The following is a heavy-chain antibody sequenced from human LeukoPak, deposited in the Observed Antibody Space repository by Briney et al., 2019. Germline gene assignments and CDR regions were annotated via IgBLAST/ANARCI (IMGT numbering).Heavy chain of an antibody. CDR3: ARQGDGSYFDY. Sequence: GGSLRLSCAASGFTFSSYSMNWVRQAPGKGLEWVSSISSSSSYIYYADSVKGRFTISRDNAKNSLYLQMNSLRAEDTAVYYCARQGDGSYFDYWGQGTLVTVSS. J-gene: IGHJ4*02. D-gene: IGHD1-26*01. CDR1: GFTFSSYS. V-gene: IGHV3-21*01. CDR2: ISSSSSYI.